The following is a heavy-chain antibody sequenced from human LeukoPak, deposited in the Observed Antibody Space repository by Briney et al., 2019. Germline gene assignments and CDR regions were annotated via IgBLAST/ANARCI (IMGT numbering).Heavy chain of an antibody. J-gene: IGHJ3*02. CDR2: IKQDGSEK. Sequence: EPGGSLRLSCAASGFTFSSYWMGWVRQAPGKGLEWVANIKQDGSEKYYVDSVKGRFTISRDNAKNSLYLQMNSLRAEDTAVYYCARCIAARPGAFDIWGQGTMVTVSS. V-gene: IGHV3-7*01. CDR1: GFTFSSYW. D-gene: IGHD6-6*01. CDR3: ARCIAARPGAFDI.